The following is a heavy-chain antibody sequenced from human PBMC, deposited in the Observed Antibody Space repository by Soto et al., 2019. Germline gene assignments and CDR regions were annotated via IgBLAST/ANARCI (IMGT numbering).Heavy chain of an antibody. J-gene: IGHJ4*02. CDR1: GFTFSSYG. V-gene: IGHV3-33*01. Sequence: PRRSLRLSCAASGFTFSSYGMHWVRQAPGKGLEWVAVIWYDGSNKYYADSVKGRFTISRDNSKNTLELQIQSLRPEDTAVSYCALSRGNGGSCPDFWGQRTMVTVS. CDR3: ALSRGNGGSCPDF. CDR2: IWYDGSNK. D-gene: IGHD2-15*01.